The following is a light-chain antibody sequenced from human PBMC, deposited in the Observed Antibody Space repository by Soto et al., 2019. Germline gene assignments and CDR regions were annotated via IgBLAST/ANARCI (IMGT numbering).Light chain of an antibody. CDR2: AAS. J-gene: IGKJ1*01. V-gene: IGKV1-39*01. CDR1: QSISSY. CDR3: QQSYSTPWT. Sequence: DIQMTQSPSSLSASVGDRVTITCRASQSISSYLNWYQQKPGKAPKLLIYAASSLQSVIPSRFSGSGSWTDFTLTISSLQPEDFAPYYCQQSYSTPWTFGQGTKLESK.